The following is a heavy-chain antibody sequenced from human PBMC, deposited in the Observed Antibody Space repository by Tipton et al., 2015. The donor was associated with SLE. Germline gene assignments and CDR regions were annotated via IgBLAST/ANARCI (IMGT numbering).Heavy chain of an antibody. CDR3: ARLGDWDFYYYMDV. Sequence: QSGAEVKKPGASVEVSCKASGYTFTSYCITWVRQAPGQGLEWMGWISGYNGNTNYAQKLQGRVTMTTDTSTSTAYMELRSLRSDDTAVYYCARLGDWDFYYYMDVWGKGTTVTVSS. CDR1: GYTFTSYC. V-gene: IGHV1-18*01. J-gene: IGHJ6*03. D-gene: IGHD3-16*01. CDR2: ISGYNGNT.